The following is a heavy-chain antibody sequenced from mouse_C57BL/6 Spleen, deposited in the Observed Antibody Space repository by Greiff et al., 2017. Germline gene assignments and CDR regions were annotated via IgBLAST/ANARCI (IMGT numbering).Heavy chain of an antibody. V-gene: IGHV5-17*01. CDR3: AINWDGFAY. CDR1: GFTFSDYG. Sequence: DVQLQESGGGLVKPGGSLKLSCAASGFTFSDYGMHWVRQAPEKGLVWVAYISSGSSTIYYADTVKGRFTISRDNAKNTLFLQMTSLRSEDTAMYYCAINWDGFAYWGQGTLVTVSA. D-gene: IGHD4-1*02. CDR2: ISSGSSTI. J-gene: IGHJ3*01.